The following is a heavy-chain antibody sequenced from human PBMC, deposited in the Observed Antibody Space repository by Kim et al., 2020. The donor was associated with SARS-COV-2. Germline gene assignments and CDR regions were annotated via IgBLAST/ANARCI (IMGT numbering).Heavy chain of an antibody. CDR1: GFTFSSYE. Sequence: GGSLRLSCAASGFTFSSYEMNWVRQAPGKGLEWVSYISSSGSTIYYADSVKGRFTISRDNAKNSLYLQMNSLRAEDTAVYYCARGASSSYDYYYYYYGMDVWGQGTTVTVSS. D-gene: IGHD6-13*01. CDR2: ISSSGSTI. J-gene: IGHJ6*02. V-gene: IGHV3-48*03. CDR3: ARGASSSYDYYYYYYGMDV.